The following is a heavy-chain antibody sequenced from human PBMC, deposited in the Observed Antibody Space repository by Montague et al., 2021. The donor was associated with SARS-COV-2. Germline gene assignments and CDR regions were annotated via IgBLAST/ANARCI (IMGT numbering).Heavy chain of an antibody. Sequence: SETLSLTRTVSGGSISSYYWSWIRQPAGKGLEWIGRIYSSGSTNFNPSLKSRVTMSVDPSKSQFSLKLTSGTAADTAVYYCARVGTLVRGVFISDAMDVWGQGTTVTVSS. J-gene: IGHJ6*02. V-gene: IGHV4-4*07. CDR3: ARVGTLVRGVFISDAMDV. CDR2: IYSSGST. CDR1: GGSISSYY. D-gene: IGHD3-10*01.